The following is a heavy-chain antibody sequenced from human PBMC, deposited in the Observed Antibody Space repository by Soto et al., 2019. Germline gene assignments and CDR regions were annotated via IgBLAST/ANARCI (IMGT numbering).Heavy chain of an antibody. CDR1: GFTFSSYG. D-gene: IGHD6-13*01. Sequence: QVQLVESGGGVVQPGRSLRLSCAASGFTFSSYGMHWVRQAPGKGLEWVAVISYDGSNKYYADSVKGRFTISRDNSKNTLYLQMNSLSAEDTAVYYCAKDFGIAAAGTAYVDYWGQGTLVTVSS. V-gene: IGHV3-30*18. J-gene: IGHJ4*02. CDR2: ISYDGSNK. CDR3: AKDFGIAAAGTAYVDY.